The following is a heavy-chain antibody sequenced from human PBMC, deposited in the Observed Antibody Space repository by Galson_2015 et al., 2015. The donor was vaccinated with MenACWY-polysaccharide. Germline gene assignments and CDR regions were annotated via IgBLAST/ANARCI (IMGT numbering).Heavy chain of an antibody. CDR2: IRDGGGAT. CDR1: GFTFSSYA. Sequence: SLRLSCAASGFTFSSYAMSWVRQAPGKGLERISAIRDGGGATFCADTEKGRFTISRDNSKSTLYLQMNSLSAENTAVHYCAKASDAAPPGRLLVYFYYMDGWGKRTTVFVS. D-gene: IGHD6-6*01. J-gene: IGHJ6*03. V-gene: IGHV3-23*01. CDR3: AKASDAAPPGRLLVYFYYMDG.